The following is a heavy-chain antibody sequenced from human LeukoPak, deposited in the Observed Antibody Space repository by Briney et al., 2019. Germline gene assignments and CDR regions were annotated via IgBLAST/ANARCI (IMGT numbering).Heavy chain of an antibody. D-gene: IGHD6-19*01. J-gene: IGHJ5*02. Sequence: SETLSLTCTVSGYSISSGYYWGWIRPPPGKGLEWIGSIYHSGSTYYNPSLKSRVTISVDTSKNQFSLKLSSVTAADTAVYYCARYSSGWYSLTWGQGTLVTVSS. CDR2: IYHSGST. CDR3: ARYSSGWYSLT. V-gene: IGHV4-38-2*02. CDR1: GYSISSGYY.